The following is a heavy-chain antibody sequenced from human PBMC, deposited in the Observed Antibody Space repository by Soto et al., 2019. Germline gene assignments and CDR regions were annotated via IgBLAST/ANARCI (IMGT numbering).Heavy chain of an antibody. Sequence: GGSLRLSCAAFGFTFSSYGMHWVRQAPGKGLEWVAVISYDGRNEYYPDSVKGRFTISRDNPKNTLHLQISSLRADDTAVFYCARGNDYDSISFDYWGQGALVTVSS. V-gene: IGHV3-30*03. CDR2: ISYDGRNE. J-gene: IGHJ4*02. CDR3: ARGNDYDSISFDY. D-gene: IGHD3-22*01. CDR1: GFTFSSYG.